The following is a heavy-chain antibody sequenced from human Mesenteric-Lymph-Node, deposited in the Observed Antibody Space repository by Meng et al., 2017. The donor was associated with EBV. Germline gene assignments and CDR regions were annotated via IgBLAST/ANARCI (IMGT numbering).Heavy chain of an antibody. J-gene: IGHJ5*02. CDR2: ISPYSGKT. CDR3: AREGEEGNWFDP. D-gene: IGHD3-16*01. CDR1: GYSFTTYG. V-gene: IGHV1-18*01. Sequence: QVQLQQSGPEGKKPGASVKVSCKTSGYSFTTYGISWVRQAPGQGLEWMGWISPYSGKTEYAQKFQGRVIMTRDTSTSTVYMELRSLTSDDTAMYYCAREGEEGNWFDPWGQGTLVTVSS.